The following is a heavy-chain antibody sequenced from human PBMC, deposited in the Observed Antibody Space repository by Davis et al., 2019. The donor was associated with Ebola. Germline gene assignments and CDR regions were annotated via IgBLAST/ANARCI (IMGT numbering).Heavy chain of an antibody. Sequence: MPSETLSLTCTVSGGSISSSSYYWGWIRQPPGKGLEWIGSIYYSGSTNYNPSLKGRVTISVDTSKNQFSLKLSSVTPADTAVYYCAMSYCGGDCYLAYWGQGTLVTVSS. D-gene: IGHD2-21*01. J-gene: IGHJ4*02. V-gene: IGHV4-39*07. CDR1: GGSISSSSYY. CDR3: AMSYCGGDCYLAY. CDR2: IYYSGST.